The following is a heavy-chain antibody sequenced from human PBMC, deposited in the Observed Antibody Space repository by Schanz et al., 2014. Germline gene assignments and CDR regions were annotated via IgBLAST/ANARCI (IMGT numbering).Heavy chain of an antibody. J-gene: IGHJ4*02. CDR2: INTGVNT. Sequence: PGGSLRLSFAASGFSFGNYGMSWVRQAPGKGLEWVSAINTGVNTYYADSVRGRFTMSRDNSKNTLYLQMNSLRAGDAAVYYCARGLIAAAGGAFDYWGQGTLVAVSA. V-gene: IGHV3-23*01. D-gene: IGHD6-13*01. CDR1: GFSFGNYG. CDR3: ARGLIAAAGGAFDY.